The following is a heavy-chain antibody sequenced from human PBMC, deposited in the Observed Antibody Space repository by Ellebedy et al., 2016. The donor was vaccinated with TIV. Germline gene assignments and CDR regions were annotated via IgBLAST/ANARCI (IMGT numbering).Heavy chain of an antibody. Sequence: ASVKVSXXASGYTFTGYYMHWVRQAPGQGLEWMGWIYPNSGGTNYAQKFQGRVTMTRDTSISTAYMELSRLRSEDTAVYYCASKDIVVVPAAGEGAFDIWGQGTMVTVSS. CDR2: IYPNSGGT. CDR3: ASKDIVVVPAAGEGAFDI. D-gene: IGHD2-2*01. CDR1: GYTFTGYY. J-gene: IGHJ3*02. V-gene: IGHV1-2*02.